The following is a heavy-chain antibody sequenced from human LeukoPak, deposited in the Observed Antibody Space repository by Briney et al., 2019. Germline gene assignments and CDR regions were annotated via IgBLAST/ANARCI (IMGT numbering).Heavy chain of an antibody. CDR1: GGSVGGYH. V-gene: IGHV4-4*09. J-gene: IGHJ4*02. CDR3: ATGGAYTSGRYNI. D-gene: IGHD6-19*01. CDR2: IFSTGGT. Sequence: SETLSLTCTVSGGSVGGYHWTWIRQPPGGRLQWIGFIFSTGGTNYNPSLKSRVAISTDTSKNQVSLRVTSVTAADSAVYYCATGGAYTSGRYNIWGQGTLVSVSS.